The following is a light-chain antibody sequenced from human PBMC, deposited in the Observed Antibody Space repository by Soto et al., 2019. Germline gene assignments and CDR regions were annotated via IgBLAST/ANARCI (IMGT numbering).Light chain of an antibody. CDR3: HQYHTAPWT. Sequence: EIGLTQSPGTLSLSPGERATLSCRASQSVSTSLAWYQQKPGQAPRLLVYGASNRATGIPDRFSGSGSGTDLTLTISRLEPEDFAVYDCHQYHTAPWTFGQGTKVEIK. J-gene: IGKJ1*01. CDR1: QSVSTS. CDR2: GAS. V-gene: IGKV3-20*01.